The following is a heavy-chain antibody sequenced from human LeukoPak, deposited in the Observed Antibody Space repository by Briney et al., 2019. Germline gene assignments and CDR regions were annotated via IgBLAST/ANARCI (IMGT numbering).Heavy chain of an antibody. V-gene: IGHV4-31*03. CDR3: ARDQVECTGGTCQSRVGFDF. J-gene: IGHJ4*02. D-gene: IGHD2-8*02. Sequence: SETLSLTCTVSGDSISNGVKYWSWILQHPGRGLEWIGYIYHSGRSYYNPSLKSRITMSVDTSKNQFSLNLSSVTAADTAVYYCARDQVECTGGTCQSRVGFDFWGQGTLVTVSS. CDR2: IYHSGRS. CDR1: GDSISNGVKY.